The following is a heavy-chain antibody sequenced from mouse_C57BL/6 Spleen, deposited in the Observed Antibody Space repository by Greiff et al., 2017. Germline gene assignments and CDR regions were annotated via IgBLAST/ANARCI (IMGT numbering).Heavy chain of an antibody. Sequence: EVQVVESGPGLVKPSQSLSLTCSVTGYSITSGYYWNWIRQFPGNKLEWMGYISYDGSNNYNPSLKNRISITRDTSKNQFFLKLNSVTTEDTATYYCARGTGTRRHYFDFWGQGTTLTVSS. D-gene: IGHD4-1*01. V-gene: IGHV3-6*01. CDR2: ISYDGSN. CDR1: GYSITSGYY. CDR3: ARGTGTRRHYFDF. J-gene: IGHJ2*01.